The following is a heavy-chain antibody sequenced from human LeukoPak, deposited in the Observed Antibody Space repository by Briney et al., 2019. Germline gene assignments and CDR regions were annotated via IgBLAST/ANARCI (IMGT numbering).Heavy chain of an antibody. CDR1: GGSLSGYY. V-gene: IGHV4-34*01. J-gene: IGHJ3*02. CDR3: ARASNFPGRQLAPGDAFDI. Sequence: PSETLSLTCAVYGGSLSGYYWSWIRQPPGKGLEWIGEINHSGSTNYNPSLKSRVTISVDTSKNQFSLKLSSVTAADTAVYYCARASNFPGRQLAPGDAFDIWGQGTMVTVSS. CDR2: INHSGST. D-gene: IGHD6-13*01.